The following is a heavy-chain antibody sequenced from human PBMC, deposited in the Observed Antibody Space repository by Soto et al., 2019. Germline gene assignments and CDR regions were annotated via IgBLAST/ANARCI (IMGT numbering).Heavy chain of an antibody. CDR1: GGSIDRTGYF. CDR2: IYYGGTT. Sequence: PSETLSLTCSVSGGSIDRTGYFRSWSRQAKGKGLEWIGYIYYGGTTFYNPSLKSRSTLSLDTDENRFSLTLTSVTAADTAVYFCARARWLRRQEYFFATWGQGIWATVS. D-gene: IGHD2-15*01. V-gene: IGHV4-31*03. CDR3: ARARWLRRQEYFFAT. J-gene: IGHJ4*02.